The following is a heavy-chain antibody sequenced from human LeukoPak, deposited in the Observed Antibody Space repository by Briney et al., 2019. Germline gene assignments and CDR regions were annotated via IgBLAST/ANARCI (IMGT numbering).Heavy chain of an antibody. D-gene: IGHD3-22*01. CDR1: GFTFSSYG. CDR2: IWYDGSNK. CDR3: ALGDSSGHTKVSDAFDI. J-gene: IGHJ3*02. V-gene: IGHV3-33*01. Sequence: GGSLRLSCAASGFTFSSYGMHWVRQAPGTGREWVAVIWYDGSNKYYADSAKGRFTISRDNSKNTLYLQMNSLRAEDTAVYYCALGDSSGHTKVSDAFDIWGQGTMVTVSS.